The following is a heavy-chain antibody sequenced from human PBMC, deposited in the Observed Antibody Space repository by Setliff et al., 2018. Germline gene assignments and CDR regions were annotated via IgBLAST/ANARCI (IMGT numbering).Heavy chain of an antibody. D-gene: IGHD4-17*01. Sequence: EASVKVSCKVSGYTFTDYYMHWVQQAPGKGLEWMGLVDPEDGETIYAEKFQGRVTITADTSTSTAYMELRSLRSDDTAVYYCASLRLRYDAFDIWGQGTMVTVSS. CDR2: VDPEDGET. V-gene: IGHV1-69-2*01. J-gene: IGHJ3*02. CDR1: GYTFTDYY. CDR3: ASLRLRYDAFDI.